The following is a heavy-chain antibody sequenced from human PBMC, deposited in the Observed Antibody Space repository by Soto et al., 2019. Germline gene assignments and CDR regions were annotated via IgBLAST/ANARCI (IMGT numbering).Heavy chain of an antibody. CDR1: GLSFSNYN. CDR3: ARDFGHGYYLDY. D-gene: IGHD3-3*01. V-gene: IGHV3-48*02. J-gene: IGHJ4*02. Sequence: PGGSLRLSCVASGLSFSNYNMNWVRQAPGKGLEWVSYITDSSDTVHYADSVRGRFTISRDSAESSLYLQMNSLRDEDTAVYFCARDFGHGYYLDYWGRGTLVTVSS. CDR2: ITDSSDTV.